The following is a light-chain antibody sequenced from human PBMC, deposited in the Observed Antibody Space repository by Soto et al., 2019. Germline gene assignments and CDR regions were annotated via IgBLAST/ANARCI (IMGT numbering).Light chain of an antibody. CDR2: GSS. CDR1: QSVSNNY. J-gene: IGKJ2*01. Sequence: EVVLTQSPGTLSLSPGESATLSCRASQSVSNNYFAWYQQKPGQAPRLLIFGSSDRATGIPDRLSGSGSGTDFTLTISRLQPEDFAVYYCQQYGSSPPYTFGQGTKLEIK. V-gene: IGKV3-20*01. CDR3: QQYGSSPPYT.